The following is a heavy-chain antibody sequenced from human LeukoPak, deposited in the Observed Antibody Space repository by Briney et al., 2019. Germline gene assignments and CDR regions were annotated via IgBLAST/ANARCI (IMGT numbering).Heavy chain of an antibody. CDR3: ARAEYSSGWFKFDY. Sequence: GGPLRLSCAASGSTFSSYAMHWVRQAPGKGLEYVSAISSNGGSTYYANSVKGRFTISRDNSKNTLYLQMGSLRAEDMAVYYCARAEYSSGWFKFDYWGQGTLVTVSS. D-gene: IGHD6-19*01. CDR2: ISSNGGST. V-gene: IGHV3-64*01. CDR1: GSTFSSYA. J-gene: IGHJ4*02.